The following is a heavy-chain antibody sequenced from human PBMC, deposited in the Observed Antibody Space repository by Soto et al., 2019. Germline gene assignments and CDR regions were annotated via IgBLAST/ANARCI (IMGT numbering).Heavy chain of an antibody. J-gene: IGHJ4*02. D-gene: IGHD1-26*01. CDR1: GFTFSSYG. V-gene: IGHV3-33*01. CDR2: IWYDGSNK. Sequence: PGGSPRLSCAVSGFTFSSYGMHWVRPAPGKGLEWVAVIWYDGSNKYYADSVKGRFTISRDNSKNTLYLQMNSLRAEDTAVYYCARPLSGSGSYRLDYWGQGTLVTVSS. CDR3: ARPLSGSGSYRLDY.